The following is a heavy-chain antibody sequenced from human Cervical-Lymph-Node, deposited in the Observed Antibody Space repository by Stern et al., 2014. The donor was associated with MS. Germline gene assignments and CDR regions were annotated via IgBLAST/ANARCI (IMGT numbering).Heavy chain of an antibody. V-gene: IGHV3-30*18. CDR2: ISYDGSNK. CDR3: AKGRMTSALTTTYYYYAMDV. CDR1: GFTFSSYG. J-gene: IGHJ6*02. Sequence: VQLGESGGGVVQPGRSLRLSCAASGFTFSSYGMHWVRQAPGKGLEWVALISYDGSNKYYAVSVKGRFTISRDNSKNTLYLQMNSLRPEDTAVYYCAKGRMTSALTTTYYYYAMDVWGQGTTVTVSS. D-gene: IGHD4-23*01.